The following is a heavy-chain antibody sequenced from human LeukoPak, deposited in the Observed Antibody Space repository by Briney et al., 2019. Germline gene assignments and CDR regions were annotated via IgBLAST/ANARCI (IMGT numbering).Heavy chain of an antibody. J-gene: IGHJ5*02. Sequence: GSSVKVSCKASGGTFSSYAISWVRQAPGQGLEWMGGIIPIFGTANYAQKFQGRVTITADESTSTAYMELSSLRSEDTAVYYCARGEQFYDFWSGPFDPWGQGTLVTVSS. D-gene: IGHD3-3*01. V-gene: IGHV1-69*01. CDR1: GGTFSSYA. CDR2: IIPIFGTA. CDR3: ARGEQFYDFWSGPFDP.